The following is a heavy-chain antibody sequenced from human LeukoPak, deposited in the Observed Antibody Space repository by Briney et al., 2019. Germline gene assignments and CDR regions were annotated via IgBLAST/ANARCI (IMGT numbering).Heavy chain of an antibody. J-gene: IGHJ4*02. V-gene: IGHV1-69*04. CDR1: GGTFSSYA. D-gene: IGHD1-26*01. CDR3: AREGVGATVDY. CDR2: IIPILGIA. Sequence: ASVKVSCKASGGTFSSYAISWVRQAPGQGVEWMGRIIPILGIANYAQKFQGRVTITADKSTSTAYMELSSLRSEDTAVYYCAREGVGATVDYWGQGTLVTVSS.